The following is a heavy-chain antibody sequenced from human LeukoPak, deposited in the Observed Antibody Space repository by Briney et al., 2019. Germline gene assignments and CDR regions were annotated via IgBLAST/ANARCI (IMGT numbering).Heavy chain of an antibody. CDR3: ARVGRSLIGIVDY. J-gene: IGHJ4*02. V-gene: IGHV1-18*01. D-gene: IGHD1-20*01. CDR1: GYTFTSYG. Sequence: ASVRVSCKTSGYTFTSYGLNWVRQAPGQGLEWMGWISAYIGNTNYAQKFQGRVTMTTDTSTSTAYMELRSLRSDDTAVYYCARVGRSLIGIVDYWGQGTLVTVSS. CDR2: ISAYIGNT.